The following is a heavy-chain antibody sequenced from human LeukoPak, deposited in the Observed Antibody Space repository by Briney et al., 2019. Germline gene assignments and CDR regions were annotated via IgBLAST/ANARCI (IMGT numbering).Heavy chain of an antibody. J-gene: IGHJ3*02. V-gene: IGHV4-59*01. CDR3: ASPIAALWGDAFDI. CDR1: GGSISGYY. Sequence: SETLSLTCTVSGGSISGYYWSWIRQPPGKGLEWIAYIYYNGISNYNPSLKSRVIISVDSSKNQFSLKLTSVTAAYTAVYYCASPIAALWGDAFDIWGQGTMVTVSS. D-gene: IGHD6-6*01. CDR2: IYYNGIS.